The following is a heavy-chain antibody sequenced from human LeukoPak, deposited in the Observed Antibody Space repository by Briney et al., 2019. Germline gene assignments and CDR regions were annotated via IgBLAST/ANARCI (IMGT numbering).Heavy chain of an antibody. V-gene: IGHV3-30*03. Sequence: GGSLRLSCAASGFTFSSYGMHWVRQAPGKGLEWVAVISYDGSNKYYADSVKGRFTISRDNSKNTLYLQMNSLRAEDTAVYYCARVTGTTVTTEDGMDVWGQGTTVTVSS. CDR1: GFTFSSYG. CDR3: ARVTGTTVTTEDGMDV. CDR2: ISYDGSNK. J-gene: IGHJ6*02. D-gene: IGHD4-17*01.